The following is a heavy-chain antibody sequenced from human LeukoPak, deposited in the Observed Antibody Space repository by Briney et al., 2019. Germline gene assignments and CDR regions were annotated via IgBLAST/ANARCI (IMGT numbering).Heavy chain of an antibody. D-gene: IGHD3-22*01. CDR2: ISRGVGST. CDR3: ARERDYYDSGGYHYYYYGMDV. CDR1: GFSFSRYD. Sequence: GGSLRLSCAASGFSFSRYDLSWVRQAPGKGLECVSTISRGVGSTYYADSVKGRFTISRDNSKNTLYLQMNSLRAEDTAVYYCARERDYYDSGGYHYYYYGMDVWGQGTTVTVSS. V-gene: IGHV3-23*01. J-gene: IGHJ6*02.